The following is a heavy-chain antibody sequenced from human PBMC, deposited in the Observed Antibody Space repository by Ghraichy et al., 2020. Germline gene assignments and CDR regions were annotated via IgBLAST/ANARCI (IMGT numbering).Heavy chain of an antibody. V-gene: IGHV3-23*01. D-gene: IGHD1-26*01. CDR2: ISGSAGST. CDR3: AKLVGASPLDY. Sequence: AISGSAGSTYYADSMKGRFTIFSDNSKNTLYLQMNGLRAEDTAVYYCAKLVGASPLDYWGQGTLVTVSS. J-gene: IGHJ4*02.